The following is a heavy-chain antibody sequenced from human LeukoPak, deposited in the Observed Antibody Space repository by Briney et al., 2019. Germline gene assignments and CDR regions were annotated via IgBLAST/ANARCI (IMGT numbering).Heavy chain of an antibody. V-gene: IGHV1-2*02. D-gene: IGHD5/OR15-5a*01. CDR1: GYTFTGYY. CDR2: INPDSGGT. CDR3: ARRMVSPSTKQRNDAFDI. Sequence: ASVKVSCKASGYTFTGYYMHWVRQAPGQGLEWMGWINPDSGGTDCAHKFEARVTMTRDTSINTAYMELSSLRSDDTAVYYCARRMVSPSTKQRNDAFDIWGQGTMVTVSS. J-gene: IGHJ3*02.